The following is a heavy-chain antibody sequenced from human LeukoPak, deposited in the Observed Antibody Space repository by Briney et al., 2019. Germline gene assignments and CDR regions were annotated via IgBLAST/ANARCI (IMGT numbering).Heavy chain of an antibody. D-gene: IGHD6-13*01. CDR3: AKGYREAAAPFDY. V-gene: IGHV3-30*02. Sequence: GGSLRLSCTASGFSFSTYGMHWVRQAPGKGLEWVAFIRYDATTYYYADSVKGRFTISRDNSKNTLYLQMDSLRAEDTAVYYCAKGYREAAAPFDYWGQGTLVTVSS. CDR1: GFSFSTYG. CDR2: IRYDATTY. J-gene: IGHJ4*02.